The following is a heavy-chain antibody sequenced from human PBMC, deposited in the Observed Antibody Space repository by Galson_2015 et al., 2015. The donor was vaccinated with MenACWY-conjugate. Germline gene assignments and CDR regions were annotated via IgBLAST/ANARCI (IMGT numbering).Heavy chain of an antibody. V-gene: IGHV2-70*11. J-gene: IGHJ6*03. CDR1: GFSLDTSGMC. D-gene: IGHD3-3*01. CDR3: ARIRRDFWSGDALYYYYYMDV. CDR2: IDWGDHK. Sequence: PALVKPTQTLTLTCTFSGFSLDTSGMCVGWIRQPPGKALEWLARIDWGDHKYYTTSLKTRLTISTDTSKNQVGLTMTNMDPVDTATYYCARIRRDFWSGDALYYYYYMDVWGKGTTVTVSS.